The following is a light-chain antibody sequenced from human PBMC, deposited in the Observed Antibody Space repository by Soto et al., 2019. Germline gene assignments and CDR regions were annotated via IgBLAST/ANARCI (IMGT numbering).Light chain of an antibody. CDR2: GAS. V-gene: IGKV1-39*01. CDR1: QTIDNY. J-gene: IGKJ2*01. Sequence: DIQMTQSPSSLSASVGDRVTITCRASQTIDNYLHWYQQEPGKAPKLLIYGASILQSGVPSRFSGSGSGTYFTLTISSLQTEDSATYYCQHSYRTPYTFGQGTKLEIK. CDR3: QHSYRTPYT.